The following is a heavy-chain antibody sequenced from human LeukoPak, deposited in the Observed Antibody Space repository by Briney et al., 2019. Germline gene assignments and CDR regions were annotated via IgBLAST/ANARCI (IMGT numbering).Heavy chain of an antibody. V-gene: IGHV4-34*01. J-gene: IGHJ6*03. CDR3: ARVGYCGGDCYSGDYYYYMDV. D-gene: IGHD2-21*02. CDR2: INHSGST. CDR1: GGSFSGYY. Sequence: SETLSLTCAVYGGSFSGYYWSWIRQPPGKGLEWIWEINHSGSTNYNPSLKSRVTISVDTSKNQFSLKLSSVTAADTAVYYCARVGYCGGDCYSGDYYYYMDVWGKGTTVTVSS.